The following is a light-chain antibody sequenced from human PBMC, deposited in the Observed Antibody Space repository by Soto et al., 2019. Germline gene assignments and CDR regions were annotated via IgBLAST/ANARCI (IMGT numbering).Light chain of an antibody. Sequence: EIVLTQSPGTLSLSPGEGATLSCRASQSVGGTFLAWYQQKGGQAPRLLIHGASNRATGIPDRFSGCGSGTDFTLTISRLEPEDFAVYYCQQYGGSPRTFGQGTKVEVK. CDR2: GAS. CDR1: QSVGGTF. CDR3: QQYGGSPRT. V-gene: IGKV3-20*01. J-gene: IGKJ1*01.